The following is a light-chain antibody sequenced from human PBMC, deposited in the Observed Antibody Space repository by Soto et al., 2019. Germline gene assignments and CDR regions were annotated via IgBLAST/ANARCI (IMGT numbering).Light chain of an antibody. Sequence: QSALTQPASVSGSPGQSITTSCTGTSSDVGSYDLVSWYQQRPGEAPKVMIYEANRRPSGVSNRFSGSKSGNTASLTISGLQADDEADYFCCSYAGSYTYVIFGGGTKLTVL. CDR3: CSYAGSYTYVI. V-gene: IGLV2-23*01. CDR1: SSDVGSYDL. CDR2: EAN. J-gene: IGLJ2*01.